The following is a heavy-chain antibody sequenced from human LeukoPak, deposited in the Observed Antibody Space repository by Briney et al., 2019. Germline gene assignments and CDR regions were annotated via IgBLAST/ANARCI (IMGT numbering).Heavy chain of an antibody. V-gene: IGHV1-8*03. D-gene: IGHD4-11*01. CDR3: ARGGDDYSIFWFDP. CDR2: MNPNSGNT. J-gene: IGHJ5*02. Sequence: ASVKVSCKASGYTFTSYDINWVRQATGQGLEWMGWMNPNSGNTGYAQKFQGRVTITRNTSISTAYMELSSLRSEDTAVYYCARGGDDYSIFWFDPWGQGTLATVSS. CDR1: GYTFTSYD.